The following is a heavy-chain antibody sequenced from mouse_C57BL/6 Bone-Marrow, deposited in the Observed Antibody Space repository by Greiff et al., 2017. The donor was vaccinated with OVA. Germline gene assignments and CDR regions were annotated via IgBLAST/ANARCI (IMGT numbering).Heavy chain of an antibody. CDR3: ARYYGSSYPHAMDY. CDR1: GFTFSSYT. D-gene: IGHD1-1*01. V-gene: IGHV5-9*01. Sequence: EVHLVESGGGLVKPGGSLKLSCAASGFTFSSYTMSWVRQTPEKRLEWVATISGGGGNTYYPASVKGRFTISRDNAKNTLYLQMSSLRSEDTALYYCARYYGSSYPHAMDYWGQGTSVTVSS. J-gene: IGHJ4*01. CDR2: ISGGGGNT.